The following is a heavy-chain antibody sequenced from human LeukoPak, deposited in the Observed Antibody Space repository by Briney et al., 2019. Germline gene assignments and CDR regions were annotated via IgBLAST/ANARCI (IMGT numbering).Heavy chain of an antibody. D-gene: IGHD1-26*01. V-gene: IGHV3-23*01. CDR3: AKGSYSGSPLVNFDY. Sequence: GGSLRLSCAASGFTFTSYGMNWVRQAPGKGLEWVSGISAGGSSTYHADSVKGRFSISRDNSKNTLHLQMNSLRAEDTAVYYCAKGSYSGSPLVNFDYWGQGTLVTVSS. J-gene: IGHJ4*02. CDR2: ISAGGSST. CDR1: GFTFTSYG.